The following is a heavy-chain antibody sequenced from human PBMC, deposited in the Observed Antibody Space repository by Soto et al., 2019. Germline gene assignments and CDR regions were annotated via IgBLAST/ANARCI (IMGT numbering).Heavy chain of an antibody. CDR3: ARRERYHGYPGWFDP. V-gene: IGHV4-39*01. D-gene: IGHD6-13*01. CDR2: VYYNENT. Sequence: PSETLSLTCSVSGASINNFAYYWGWIRQPPGKGLEWIGTVYYNENTYYNPSLKSRVAISVDTAKNQFSLNLRSVTAADTAIYFCARRERYHGYPGWFDPWGQATLVSVSS. J-gene: IGHJ5*01. CDR1: GASINNFAYY.